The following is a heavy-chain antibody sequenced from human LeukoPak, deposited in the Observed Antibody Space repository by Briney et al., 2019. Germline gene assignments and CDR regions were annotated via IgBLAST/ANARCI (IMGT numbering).Heavy chain of an antibody. J-gene: IGHJ4*02. Sequence: PGGFLRLSCAASGFTFSSYAMSWVRQAPGKGLEWVSAISGSGGSTYYADSVKGRFTISRDNSKNTLYLQMNSLRAEDTAVYYCAKGRGSRIAARPYYFDYWGQGTLVTVSS. CDR3: AKGRGSRIAARPYYFDY. D-gene: IGHD6-6*01. V-gene: IGHV3-23*01. CDR2: ISGSGGST. CDR1: GFTFSSYA.